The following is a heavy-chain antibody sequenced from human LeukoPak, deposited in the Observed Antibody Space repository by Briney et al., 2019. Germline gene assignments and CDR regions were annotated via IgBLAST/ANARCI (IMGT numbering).Heavy chain of an antibody. D-gene: IGHD1-26*01. CDR2: ISSSSSYI. Sequence: PGGSLRLSCAASGFTFSSYSMNWVRQAPGKGLEWVSSISSSSSYIYYADSVKGRFTISRDNAKNSLYLQMNSLRAEDTAVYYCARDREGSGSYVDYWGQGTLVTVSS. V-gene: IGHV3-21*01. J-gene: IGHJ4*02. CDR3: ARDREGSGSYVDY. CDR1: GFTFSSYS.